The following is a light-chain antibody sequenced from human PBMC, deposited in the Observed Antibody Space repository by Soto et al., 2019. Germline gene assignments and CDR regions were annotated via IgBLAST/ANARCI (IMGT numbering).Light chain of an antibody. CDR1: SSDVGSYNR. CDR2: EVS. Sequence: QSALTQPPSVSGSPGQSVTISCTGTSSDVGSYNRVSWYNQPPGTAPKLMIYEVSNRPSGVPDRFSGSKSGNTASLTISGLQAEDEADYYCSSYTSSSTSLFGGGTKVTVL. CDR3: SSYTSSSTSL. J-gene: IGLJ2*01. V-gene: IGLV2-18*02.